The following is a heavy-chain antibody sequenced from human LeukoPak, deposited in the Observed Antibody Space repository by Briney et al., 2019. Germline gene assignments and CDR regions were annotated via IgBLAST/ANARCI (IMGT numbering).Heavy chain of an antibody. J-gene: IGHJ4*02. CDR1: GGSISRSNYY. CDR3: TRLPTLTSGGNFDF. Sequence: SDTLSLTCTVSGGSISRSNYYWGWIRQPPGKGLEWIGSVYNLVTTYHNPSLRSRVTISVDTSRNQFSLKLSSVTAADTAVYFCTRLPTLTSGGNFDFWGQGTLVTVSS. D-gene: IGHD3-16*01. CDR2: VYNLVTT. V-gene: IGHV4-39*01.